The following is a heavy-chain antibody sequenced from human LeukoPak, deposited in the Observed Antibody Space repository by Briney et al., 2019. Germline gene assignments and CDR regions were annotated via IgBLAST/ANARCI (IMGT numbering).Heavy chain of an antibody. Sequence: GASVKVSCKASGYTFTGYYMHWVRQAPGQGLEWMGWINPNSGGTNYAQKFQGRVTMTRDTSISTAYMELSRLRSDDTAVYYCACLPPRTTGASDIWGQGTMVTVSS. CDR1: GYTFTGYY. V-gene: IGHV1-2*02. CDR3: ACLPPRTTGASDI. J-gene: IGHJ3*02. CDR2: INPNSGGT. D-gene: IGHD1-14*01.